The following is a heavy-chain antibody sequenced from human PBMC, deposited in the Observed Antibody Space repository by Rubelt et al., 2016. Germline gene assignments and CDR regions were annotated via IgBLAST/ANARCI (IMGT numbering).Heavy chain of an antibody. CDR3: ARDHVWGVGATSYAFDI. Sequence: IKEDGSEKYYVDSVKGRFTISRDNAKKSLYLQMNSLRAEDTAVYYCARDHVWGVGATSYAFDIWGQGTMVTVSS. CDR2: IKEDGSEK. J-gene: IGHJ3*02. V-gene: IGHV3-7*01. D-gene: IGHD1-26*01.